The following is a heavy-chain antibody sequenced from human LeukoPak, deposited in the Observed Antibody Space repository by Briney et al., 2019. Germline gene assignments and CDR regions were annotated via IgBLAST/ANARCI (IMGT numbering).Heavy chain of an antibody. CDR3: ASDRIAAAGTEMRYYYYGMDV. CDR1: GYTFTGYY. J-gene: IGHJ6*02. V-gene: IGHV1-2*02. D-gene: IGHD6-13*01. CDR2: INPNSGGT. Sequence: ASVKLSCKASGYTFTGYYMHWVRQAPGQGLEWMGWINPNSGGTNYAQKFQGRVTMTRDTSISTAYMELSRLRSDDTAVYYCASDRIAAAGTEMRYYYYGMDVWGQGTTVTVSS.